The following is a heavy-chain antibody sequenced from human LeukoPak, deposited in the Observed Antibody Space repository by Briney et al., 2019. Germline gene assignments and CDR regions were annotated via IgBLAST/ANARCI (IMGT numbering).Heavy chain of an antibody. CDR2: INHSGST. CDR1: GGSFSGYY. J-gene: IGHJ6*04. Sequence: PSETLSFTCAVSGGSFSGYYSSWICQPPGKGLEWLGEINHSGSTNYNPSLKSRVTISVDTSKNQFSLKLSSVTAADTAVYYCARPKNGTWSGYLAVWGKRTTVTVSS. D-gene: IGHD3-3*01. CDR3: ARPKNGTWSGYLAV. V-gene: IGHV4-34*01.